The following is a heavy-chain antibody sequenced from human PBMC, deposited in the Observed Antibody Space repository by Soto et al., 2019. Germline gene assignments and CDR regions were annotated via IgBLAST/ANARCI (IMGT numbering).Heavy chain of an antibody. CDR2: IYHSGST. D-gene: IGHD3-10*01. V-gene: IGHV4-4*02. J-gene: IGHJ6*02. Sequence: QVQLQESGPGLVKPSGTLSLTCAVSGGSISSSNWWSWVRQPPGKGLEWIGEIYHSGSTNYNPSHKSRVTISVDKSKNKFSLKLSSVTAADTAVYYCARMYYYGSGSYHYYYGMDVWGQGTTVTVSS. CDR1: GGSISSSNW. CDR3: ARMYYYGSGSYHYYYGMDV.